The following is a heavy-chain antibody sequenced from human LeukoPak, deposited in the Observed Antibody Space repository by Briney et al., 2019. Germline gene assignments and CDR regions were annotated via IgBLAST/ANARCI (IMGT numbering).Heavy chain of an antibody. V-gene: IGHV3-30*02. Sequence: GGSLRLSCAASGFTFTNYGMHWVRQAPGKGLEWVSFIRYDGSNKYYADSVKGRFTISRDTSKRMLYLQMSSLRAEDTAVYYCARAAAAGTFYFDYWGQGTLVTVSS. D-gene: IGHD6-13*01. J-gene: IGHJ4*02. CDR3: ARAAAAGTFYFDY. CDR2: IRYDGSNK. CDR1: GFTFTNYG.